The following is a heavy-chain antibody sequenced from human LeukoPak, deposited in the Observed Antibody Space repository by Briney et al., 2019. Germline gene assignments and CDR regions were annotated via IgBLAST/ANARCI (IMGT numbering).Heavy chain of an antibody. CDR3: ARDQQGATTSVRGLYDY. D-gene: IGHD3-10*02. Sequence: PGGSLRLSCAASGFTFSVYSINWVRQAPGEGLEWVAYISSTSTTILYADSVKGRFSISRDNAKNSVCLRMDSLRAEDTTVYYCARDQQGATTSVRGLYDYWGQGTLVTVSS. V-gene: IGHV3-48*04. CDR1: GFTFSVYS. J-gene: IGHJ4*02. CDR2: ISSTSTTI.